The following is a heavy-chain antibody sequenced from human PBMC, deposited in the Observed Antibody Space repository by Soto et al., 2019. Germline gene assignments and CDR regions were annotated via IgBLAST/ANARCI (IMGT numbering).Heavy chain of an antibody. J-gene: IGHJ5*02. D-gene: IGHD2-15*01. CDR3: ARAGYCSGDSCYSNWFDP. V-gene: IGHV1-3*01. CDR1: GYTFTTHA. CDR2: INAGNGNT. Sequence: QVHLVQSGAEVKKPGASVKVSCKASGYTFTTHAMHWVRQAPGQRLEWMGWINAGNGNTKYSQKFQGRVSIIRDISASTAYMELSSLRSEDTAMYYCARAGYCSGDSCYSNWFDPWGQGTLVTVSS.